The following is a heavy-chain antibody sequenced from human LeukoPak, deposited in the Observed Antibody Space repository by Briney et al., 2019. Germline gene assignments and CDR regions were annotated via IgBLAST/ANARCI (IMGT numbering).Heavy chain of an antibody. J-gene: IGHJ3*02. D-gene: IGHD6-13*01. CDR2: ISSNGGST. Sequence: GGSLRLSCAAAGFTFSSYAMHWVRQAPGKGLEYVSTISSNGGSTYYGNSVKGRFTISRDNSKNTLYLQMGSLRAEDMAVYYCARDRGIAAAGSEVYAFDIWGQGTMVTVSS. V-gene: IGHV3-64*01. CDR3: ARDRGIAAAGSEVYAFDI. CDR1: GFTFSSYA.